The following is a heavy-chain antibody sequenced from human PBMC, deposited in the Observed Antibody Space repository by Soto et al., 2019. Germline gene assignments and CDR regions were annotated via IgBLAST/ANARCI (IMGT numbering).Heavy chain of an antibody. Sequence: SETLSLTCTVSGGSISSGGYYWSWIRQHPGKGLEWIGYIYYSGSTYYNPSLKSRVTISVDTSKNQFSLKLSSVTAADTAVYYCARVYSGYDFFDSWGQGTLVTVSS. CDR1: GGSISSGGYY. J-gene: IGHJ4*02. CDR3: ARVYSGYDFFDS. CDR2: IYYSGST. D-gene: IGHD5-12*01. V-gene: IGHV4-31*03.